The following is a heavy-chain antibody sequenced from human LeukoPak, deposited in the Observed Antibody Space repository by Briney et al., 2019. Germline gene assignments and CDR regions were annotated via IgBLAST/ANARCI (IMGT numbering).Heavy chain of an antibody. D-gene: IGHD6-13*01. V-gene: IGHV4-34*01. J-gene: IGHJ4*02. CDR2: INNSGNT. CDR1: GGSFSGYY. Sequence: SETLSLTCAVYGGSFSGYYWSWIRQPPGKGLEWIGEINNSGNTNYNPSLKSRVTISVDTSKNQFSLKLSSVTAADTAVYYCASTGVAAAMGDYWGQGTLVTVSS. CDR3: ASTGVAAAMGDY.